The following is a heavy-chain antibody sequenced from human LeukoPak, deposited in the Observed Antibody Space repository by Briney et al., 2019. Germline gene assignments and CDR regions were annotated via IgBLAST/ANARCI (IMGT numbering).Heavy chain of an antibody. CDR1: GFTFSNYN. D-gene: IGHD2-2*01. J-gene: IGHJ6*02. V-gene: IGHV3-13*01. CDR3: ARGSCSSRSCYKRVNGLDV. Sequence: GGSLRLSCAASGFTFSNYNMHWVRQATGKGLEWVSAFHTAGDIHYSGSVKGRFATSRENAKNSFYLQMNNLRAGDTAVYYCARGSCSSRSCYKRVNGLDVWGQGTPVTVSS. CDR2: FHTAGDI.